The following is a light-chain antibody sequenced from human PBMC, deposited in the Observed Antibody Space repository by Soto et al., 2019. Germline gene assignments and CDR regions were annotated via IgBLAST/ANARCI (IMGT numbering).Light chain of an antibody. V-gene: IGKV3-20*01. CDR2: GAS. Sequence: EIVLTQSPFALSCSPVERSTLSCIASQSVSSRLAWYQHKPGQAPRLLISGASSRATGIPDRFSGSGSGTDFTLTISRLEPEDFALYYCQQYGGSPITFGQGTRLEIK. J-gene: IGKJ5*01. CDR3: QQYGGSPIT. CDR1: QSVSSR.